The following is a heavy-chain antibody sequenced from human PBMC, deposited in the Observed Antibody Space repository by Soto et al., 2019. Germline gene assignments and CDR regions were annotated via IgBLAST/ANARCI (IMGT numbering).Heavy chain of an antibody. J-gene: IGHJ4*02. V-gene: IGHV3-53*02. CDR1: GFIVSSSY. Sequence: DVQLVETGGGSIRPGGSLRLSCAASGFIVSSSYMSWVRQAPGKGLEWVSVIYSDGRTYYADSVKGRFTISRDNSKNTLYLQMNSLSAEDTAVYYCARCSGWYGQCYFDCWGQGTLVTVSS. D-gene: IGHD6-13*01. CDR3: ARCSGWYGQCYFDC. CDR2: IYSDGRT.